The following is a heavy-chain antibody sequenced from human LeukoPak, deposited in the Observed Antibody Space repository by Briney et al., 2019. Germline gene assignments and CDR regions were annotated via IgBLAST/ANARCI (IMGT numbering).Heavy chain of an antibody. J-gene: IGHJ4*02. CDR3: ARVGRYGSGSSD. CDR1: GGSISSYY. D-gene: IGHD3-10*01. V-gene: IGHV4-59*01. Sequence: PSETLSLTCTVSGGSISSYYWSWIRQSPGKGLEWIGYIYYSGSTNFNPSLKSRVTISVDTSKNQFSLKLSSVTAADTAVYYCARVGRYGSGSSDWGQGTLVTVSS. CDR2: IYYSGST.